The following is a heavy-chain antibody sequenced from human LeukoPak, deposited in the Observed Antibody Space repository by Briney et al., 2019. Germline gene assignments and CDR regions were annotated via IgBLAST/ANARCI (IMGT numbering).Heavy chain of an antibody. J-gene: IGHJ6*03. CDR3: ARQRYSSSWYPDYYYYMDV. CDR1: GGSFSGYY. V-gene: IGHV4-34*01. CDR2: INHSGST. D-gene: IGHD6-13*01. Sequence: SETLSLTCAVYGGSFSGYYWSWIRQPPGKGLEWIGEINHSGSTNYNPSLKSRVTISVDTSKNQFSLKLSSVTAADTAVYYCARQRYSSSWYPDYYYYMDVWGKGTTVTISS.